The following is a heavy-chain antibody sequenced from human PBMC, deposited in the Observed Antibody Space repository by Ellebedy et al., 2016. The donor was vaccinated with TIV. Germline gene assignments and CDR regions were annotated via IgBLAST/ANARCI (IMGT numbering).Heavy chain of an antibody. CDR3: ARGRYFDL. V-gene: IGHV3-23*01. Sequence: ESLKISXAASGFTFSSYAMSWVRQAPGKGLEWVSAISGSGGSTYYADSVKGRFTISRDNAKNSLYLQMNSLRAEDTAVYYCARGRYFDLWGRGTLVTVSS. J-gene: IGHJ2*01. CDR2: ISGSGGST. CDR1: GFTFSSYA.